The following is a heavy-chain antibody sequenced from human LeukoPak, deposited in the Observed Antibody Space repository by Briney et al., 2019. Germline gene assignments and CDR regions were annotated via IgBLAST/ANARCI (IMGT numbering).Heavy chain of an antibody. CDR1: GFTFSNYW. D-gene: IGHD1-26*01. J-gene: IGHJ6*03. Sequence: GGSLRLSCAASGFTFSNYWMHWVRQAPGKGLVWVSRINSDGSTTSYADSVKGRFTISRDNAKNTLYLQMNSLRAEDTAVYYCARDPYSGTYGDTYYYYMDVWGKGTTVTISS. V-gene: IGHV3-74*01. CDR2: INSDGSTT. CDR3: ARDPYSGTYGDTYYYYMDV.